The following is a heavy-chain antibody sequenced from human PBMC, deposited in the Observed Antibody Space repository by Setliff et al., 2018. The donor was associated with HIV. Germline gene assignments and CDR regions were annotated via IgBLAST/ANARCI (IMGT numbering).Heavy chain of an antibody. CDR1: GGSISSDC. Sequence: PSGDPSLTCTVSGGSISSDCWSWIRQPPGKGLEWIGYVYHSGSTNYNPSLKSRVTISVDTSKNQFSMKLRSVTAADTAVYYCARLRSELGVFDYWVQGTLVTVSS. V-gene: IGHV4-59*08. J-gene: IGHJ4*02. CDR2: VYHSGST. CDR3: ARLRSELGVFDY. D-gene: IGHD1-26*01.